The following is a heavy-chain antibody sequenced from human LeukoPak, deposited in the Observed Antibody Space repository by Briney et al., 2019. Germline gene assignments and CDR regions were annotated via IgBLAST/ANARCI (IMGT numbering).Heavy chain of an antibody. CDR1: GGSISRYY. CDR3: ARDSGTTGEVKFDP. CDR2: IPVSGTI. D-gene: IGHD3-10*01. Sequence: SETLSLTCTVSGGSISRYYWSWIRQPAGKGLEWIGRIPVSGTITYNPALQSRLSISIDTSKNQFSLKLMSVTAADTAVYYCARDSGTTGEVKFDPWGQGTLVTVSS. V-gene: IGHV4-4*07. J-gene: IGHJ5*02.